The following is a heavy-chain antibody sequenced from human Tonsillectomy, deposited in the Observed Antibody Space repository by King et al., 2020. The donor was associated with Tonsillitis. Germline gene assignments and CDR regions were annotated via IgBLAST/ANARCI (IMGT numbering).Heavy chain of an antibody. Sequence: DVQLVESGGGLVKPGGSLRLSCAASGFTFDSYSMNWVRQAPGKGLEWVSSISSSSGYIYYADSLKGRFTISRDNAKHSLYLQMNSLRVEDTAVYYCARGLTFTAARPSWFDPWGQGTLVTVSS. D-gene: IGHD6-6*01. CDR3: ARGLTFTAARPSWFDP. CDR2: ISSSSGYI. J-gene: IGHJ5*02. CDR1: GFTFDSYS. V-gene: IGHV3-21*01.